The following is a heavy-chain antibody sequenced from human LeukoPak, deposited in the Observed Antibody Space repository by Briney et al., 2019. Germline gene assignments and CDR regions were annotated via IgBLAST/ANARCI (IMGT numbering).Heavy chain of an antibody. CDR3: ARENYDILTGPYYYYMDV. V-gene: IGHV1-2*02. Sequence: ASVKVSCKASGYTFTGYYMHWVRQAPGQGLEWMGWINPNSGGTNYAQKFQGRVTMTRDTSTSTAYMELRSLRSDDTAVYYCARENYDILTGPYYYYMDVWGKGTTVTVSS. J-gene: IGHJ6*03. CDR1: GYTFTGYY. CDR2: INPNSGGT. D-gene: IGHD3-9*01.